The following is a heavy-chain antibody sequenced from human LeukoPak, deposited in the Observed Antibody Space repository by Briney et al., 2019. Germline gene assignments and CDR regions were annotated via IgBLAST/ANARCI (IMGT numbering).Heavy chain of an antibody. J-gene: IGHJ4*02. CDR1: GGSINSNYNY. D-gene: IGHD3-10*01. CDR2: MYYSGTT. Sequence: SETLSLTCNVSGGSINSNYNYWGWIRQPPGKGLEWIGSMYYSGTTYYNPSLKSRVTFSLDTSRNQFSLELSSVTAADTAVYYCASHRRFAGPPDYWGQGTLVTVSS. V-gene: IGHV4-39*01. CDR3: ASHRRFAGPPDY.